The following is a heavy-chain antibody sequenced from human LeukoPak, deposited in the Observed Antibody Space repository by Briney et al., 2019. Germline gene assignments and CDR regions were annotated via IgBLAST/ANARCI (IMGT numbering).Heavy chain of an antibody. D-gene: IGHD5-18*01. CDR3: ARQTAMGRSGDF. V-gene: IGHV5-51*01. Sequence: GESLKISCKASGYSFTNYWIGWVRQMPEKGLEWMGIIDPSDSDTRYTPSFQGQVTISADKSLTTAYPQWNSLKASDTAMYYCARQTAMGRSGDFWGQGTLVTVSP. CDR1: GYSFTNYW. CDR2: IDPSDSDT. J-gene: IGHJ4*02.